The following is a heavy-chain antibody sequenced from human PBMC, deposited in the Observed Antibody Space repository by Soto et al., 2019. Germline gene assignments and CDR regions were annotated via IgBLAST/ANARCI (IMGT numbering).Heavy chain of an antibody. V-gene: IGHV3-30-3*01. D-gene: IGHD2-8*01. CDR1: GFTFSSYA. CDR2: ISYDGSNK. Sequence: GGSLRLSCAASGFTFSSYAMHWVRQAPGKGLEWVAVISYDGSNKYYADSVKGRFTISRDNSKNTPYLQMNSLRAEDTAVYYCARARNGYFDYWGQGTLVTVSS. J-gene: IGHJ4*02. CDR3: ARARNGYFDY.